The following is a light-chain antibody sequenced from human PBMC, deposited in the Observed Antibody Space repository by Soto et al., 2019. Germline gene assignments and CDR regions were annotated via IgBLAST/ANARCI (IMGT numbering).Light chain of an antibody. CDR1: QSVSDRY. CDR3: QQYETYPHT. CDR2: GAS. V-gene: IGKV3-20*01. Sequence: EIVMTQSPGTLSLSPGDRATLSCRASQSVSDRYLAWYQHKPGQAPRLLIEGASSRAAGIPDRFSGSGSGTVFTLTISSVEPEDFAAYYCQQYETYPHTFGPGTRVDI. J-gene: IGKJ3*01.